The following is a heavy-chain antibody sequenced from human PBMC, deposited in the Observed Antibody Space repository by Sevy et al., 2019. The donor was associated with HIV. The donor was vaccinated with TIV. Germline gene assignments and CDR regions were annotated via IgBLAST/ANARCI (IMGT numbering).Heavy chain of an antibody. Sequence: SGPTLVKPTQTLTLTCTFSGFSLSTSGVGVGWIRQPPGKALEWLAVIYWNDDKRYSPSLKSRLTITKDTFKKQVILTMTNSDPEYTATYYCAHRRHLQYIGTGYFDYWGQGTLVTVSS. CDR1: GFSLSTSGVG. CDR3: AHRRHLQYIGTGYFDY. J-gene: IGHJ4*02. D-gene: IGHD1-26*01. CDR2: IYWNDDK. V-gene: IGHV2-5*01.